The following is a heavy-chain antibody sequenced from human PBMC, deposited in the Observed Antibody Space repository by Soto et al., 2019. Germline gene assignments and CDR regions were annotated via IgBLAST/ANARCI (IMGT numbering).Heavy chain of an antibody. CDR2: VTGSGGQI. V-gene: IGHV3-23*01. CDR3: AKDAVCNDGLWLMDS. Sequence: PGGSLRLSCAASGFTISTYAMTWVRQAPGKGLECVSGVTGSGGQIHYADSVKGRFTISKDNSKNTLYLQMSSLRDEDTALYYCAKDAVCNDGLWLMDSWGQGTLVTVSS. D-gene: IGHD2-21*01. CDR1: GFTISTYA. J-gene: IGHJ5*02.